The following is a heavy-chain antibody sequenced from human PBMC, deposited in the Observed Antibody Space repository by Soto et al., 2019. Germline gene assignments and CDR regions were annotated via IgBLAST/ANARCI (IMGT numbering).Heavy chain of an antibody. CDR1: GFTFSSYG. Sequence: QPGGSLRLSCAASGFTFSSYGMHWVHQAPGKGLEWVAGILYDGGHNYYADSVKGRFTISRDNSKNTLYLQMNSLRAEDTAIYYCSNLRGVGYYDSSGYLPQGVVYWGQGTLVTVSS. CDR2: ILYDGGHN. J-gene: IGHJ4*01. V-gene: IGHV3-30*02. CDR3: SNLRGVGYYDSSGYLPQGVVY. D-gene: IGHD3-22*01.